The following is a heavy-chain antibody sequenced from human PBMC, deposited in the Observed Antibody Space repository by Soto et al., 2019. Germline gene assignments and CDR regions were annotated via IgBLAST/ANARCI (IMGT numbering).Heavy chain of an antibody. CDR1: GYNFTNFW. CDR2: IYPGDSDT. J-gene: IGHJ6*02. CDR3: AINGGGRDMDV. Sequence: GESLKSSCKGSGYNFTNFWIGWVRQMPGKGLEWMGIIYPGDSDTRYSPSFQGQVTISADKSISTAYLQWSSLEASDSAMYYCAINGGGRDMDVWGQGTTVTVS. D-gene: IGHD3-16*01. V-gene: IGHV5-51*01.